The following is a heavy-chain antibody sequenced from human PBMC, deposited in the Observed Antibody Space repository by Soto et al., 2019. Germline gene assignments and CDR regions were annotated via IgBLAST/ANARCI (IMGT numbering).Heavy chain of an antibody. V-gene: IGHV3-7*03. Sequence: PGGSLRLSCAASGFTFSDHWMSWVRQAPGEGLEFVANIKQDGSEKFHVDSVKGRFTISRDNANNALYLQMSSLRAEDTAVYYCTRGYCPGGSCYYEYFFDYWGQGTLVTVSS. D-gene: IGHD2-15*01. CDR1: GFTFSDHW. CDR2: IKQDGSEK. CDR3: TRGYCPGGSCYYEYFFDY. J-gene: IGHJ4*02.